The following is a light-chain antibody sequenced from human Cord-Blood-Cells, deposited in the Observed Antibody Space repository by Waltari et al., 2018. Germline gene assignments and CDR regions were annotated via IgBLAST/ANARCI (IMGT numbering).Light chain of an antibody. CDR3: QSYDSSLSGYV. CDR1: SSNIGAGYD. Sequence: QSVLTQPPSVPGAPGQRVTISCTGSSSNIGAGYDVHWSQQLPGTAPKLLIYGNSNRPSGVPDRFSGSKSGTSASLSITGLQAEDEADYYCQSYDSSLSGYVFGTGTKVTVL. CDR2: GNS. V-gene: IGLV1-40*01. J-gene: IGLJ1*01.